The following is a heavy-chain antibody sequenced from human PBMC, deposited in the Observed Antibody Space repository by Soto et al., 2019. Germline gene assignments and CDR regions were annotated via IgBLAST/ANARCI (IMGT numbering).Heavy chain of an antibody. CDR3: AKDPHGDYEGYFDY. J-gene: IGHJ4*02. D-gene: IGHD4-17*01. V-gene: IGHV3-30*18. CDR1: GFTFSSYG. Sequence: GGSLRLSCAASGFTFSSYGMHWVRQAPGKGLEWVAVISYDGSNKYYADSVKGRFTISRDNSKNTLYLQMNSLRAEDTAVYYCAKDPHGDYEGYFDYWGQGTLVTVSS. CDR2: ISYDGSNK.